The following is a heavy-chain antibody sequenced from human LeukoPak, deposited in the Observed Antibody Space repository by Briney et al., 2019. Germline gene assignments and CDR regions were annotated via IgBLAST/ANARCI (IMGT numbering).Heavy chain of an antibody. CDR1: GFTFSGHY. V-gene: IGHV3-72*01. CDR3: AKVLWQQLGPRVWYFDL. Sequence: GGSLRLSCAASGFTFSGHYMDWVRQAPGKGLEWVGRTRNKANSYTTEYAASVKGRFTISRDDSKNSLYLQMNSLKTEDTAVYYCAKVLWQQLGPRVWYFDLWGRGTLVTVSS. J-gene: IGHJ2*01. CDR2: TRNKANSYTT. D-gene: IGHD6-13*01.